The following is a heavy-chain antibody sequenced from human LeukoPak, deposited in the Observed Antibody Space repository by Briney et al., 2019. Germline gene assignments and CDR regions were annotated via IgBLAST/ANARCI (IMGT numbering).Heavy chain of an antibody. CDR2: ISAYNGNT. V-gene: IGHV1-18*01. CDR3: ARECSKVVGSCGFDY. J-gene: IGHJ4*02. D-gene: IGHD1-26*01. CDR1: GYTFTSYG. Sequence: GASVKVSCKASGYTFTSYGISWVRQAPGQGLEWMGWISAYNGNTNYAQKLQGRVTMTTDTSTSTAFMELRSLRSDDTAVHYCARECSKVVGSCGFDYWGQGTLVTVSS.